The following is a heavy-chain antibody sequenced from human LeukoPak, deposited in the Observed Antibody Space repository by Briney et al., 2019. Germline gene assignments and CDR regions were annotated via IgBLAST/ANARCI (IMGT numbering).Heavy chain of an antibody. Sequence: PGGSLRLSCAASGFTFSSYWMSWVRQAPGKGLEWVANIKQDGSEKYYVDSVKGRFTISRDNAKNSLYLQMNSLRAVDTAVYFCARDVAYTSRGVDIWGQGTMVTVSS. V-gene: IGHV3-7*01. CDR2: IKQDGSEK. D-gene: IGHD6-13*01. CDR1: GFTFSSYW. J-gene: IGHJ3*02. CDR3: ARDVAYTSRGVDI.